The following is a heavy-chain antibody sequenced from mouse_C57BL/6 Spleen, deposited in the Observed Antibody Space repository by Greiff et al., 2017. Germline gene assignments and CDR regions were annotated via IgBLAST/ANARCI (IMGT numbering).Heavy chain of an antibody. CDR1: GFTFSSYT. CDR2: ISGGGGNT. Sequence: EVQVVESGGGLVKPGGSLKLSCAASGFTFSSYTMSWVRQTPEKRLEWVATISGGGGNTYYPDSVKGRFTISRDNAKNTLYLQMSSLRSEDTALYYCARVYGSPWYFDVWGTGTTVTVSS. D-gene: IGHD1-1*01. J-gene: IGHJ1*03. CDR3: ARVYGSPWYFDV. V-gene: IGHV5-9*01.